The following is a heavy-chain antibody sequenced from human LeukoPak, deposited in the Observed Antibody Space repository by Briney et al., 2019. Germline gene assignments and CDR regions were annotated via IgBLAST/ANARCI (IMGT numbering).Heavy chain of an antibody. CDR2: IKSKTDGGTT. CDR3: TTAIIRIVVVAADY. Sequence: GGSLRLSCAASGFTFSNAWMSWVRQAPGKGLEWVGRIKSKTDGGTTDYAAPVTGRFTISRDDSKHTLYLQMNSLKTEDTAVYYCTTAIIRIVVVAADYWGQGTLVTVSS. J-gene: IGHJ4*02. V-gene: IGHV3-15*01. CDR1: GFTFSNAW. D-gene: IGHD2-15*01.